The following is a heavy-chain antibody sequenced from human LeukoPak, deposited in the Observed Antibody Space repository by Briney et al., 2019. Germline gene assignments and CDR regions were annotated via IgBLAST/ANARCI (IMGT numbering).Heavy chain of an antibody. CDR1: GGPISSSSYY. Sequence: SETLSLTCTVSGGPISSSSYYWGWIRQPPGKGLEWIGSIYYSGSTYYNPSLKSRVTIAVDTSKNQFSLKLSSVTAADTAVYYCASCRLGPIDYWGQGTLVTVSS. D-gene: IGHD2-15*01. CDR3: ASCRLGPIDY. CDR2: IYYSGST. J-gene: IGHJ4*02. V-gene: IGHV4-39*07.